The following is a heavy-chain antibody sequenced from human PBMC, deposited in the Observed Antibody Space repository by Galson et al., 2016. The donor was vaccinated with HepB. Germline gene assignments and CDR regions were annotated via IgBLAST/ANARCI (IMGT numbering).Heavy chain of an antibody. CDR2: ISLSSTTI. CDR1: GFTFISYS. D-gene: IGHD3-10*01. CDR3: ARDRRRRGDLFDL. J-gene: IGHJ4*02. Sequence: SLRLSCAASGFTFISYSMNWVRQAPGKGLEWVSYISLSSTTINYADAVKGRLTISRDDAKNSLYLQMNSLRDEDTAVYFCARDRRRRGDLFDLWGQGTLVTVSS. V-gene: IGHV3-48*02.